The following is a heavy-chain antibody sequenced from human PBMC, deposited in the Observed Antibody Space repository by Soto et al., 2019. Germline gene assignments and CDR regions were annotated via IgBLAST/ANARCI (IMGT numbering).Heavy chain of an antibody. Sequence: GGSLRLSCAASGFTFSSYAMSWVRQAPGKGLEWVSAISGSGGSTYYADSVKGQFTISSDNSKNTLYLQMNSLRAEDTDVYYSAKTRGSCAFDIWGQGTMVTVSS. D-gene: IGHD3-16*01. CDR1: GFTFSSYA. V-gene: IGHV3-23*01. CDR2: ISGSGGST. J-gene: IGHJ3*02. CDR3: AKTRGSCAFDI.